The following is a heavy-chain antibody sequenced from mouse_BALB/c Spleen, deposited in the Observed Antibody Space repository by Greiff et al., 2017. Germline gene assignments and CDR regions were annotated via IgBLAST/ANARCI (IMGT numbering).Heavy chain of an antibody. CDR2: IYPGGGYT. Sequence: VQLQQSGAELVRPGTSVKISCKASGYTFTNYWLGWVKQRPGHGLEWIGDIYPGGGYTNYNEKFKGKATLTADTSSSTAYMQLSSLTSEDSAVYFCARSGRLRYYFDYWGQGTTLTVSS. CDR1: GYTFTNYW. J-gene: IGHJ2*01. D-gene: IGHD2-4*01. V-gene: IGHV1-63*02. CDR3: ARSGRLRYYFDY.